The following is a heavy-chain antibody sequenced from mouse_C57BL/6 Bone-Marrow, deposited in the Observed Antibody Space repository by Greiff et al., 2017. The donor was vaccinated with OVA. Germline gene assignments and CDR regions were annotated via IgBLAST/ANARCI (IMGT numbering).Heavy chain of an antibody. CDR1: GFTFSSYA. CDR2: ISDGGSYT. Sequence: EVQVVESGGGLVKPGGSLKLSCAASGFTFSSYAMSWVRQTPEKRLEWVATISDGGSYTYYPDNVKGRFTISRDNAKNNLYLQMSHLKSEDTAMYYCARDGSKEAYWGQGTLVTVSA. V-gene: IGHV5-4*01. CDR3: ARDGSKEAY. J-gene: IGHJ3*01. D-gene: IGHD1-1*01.